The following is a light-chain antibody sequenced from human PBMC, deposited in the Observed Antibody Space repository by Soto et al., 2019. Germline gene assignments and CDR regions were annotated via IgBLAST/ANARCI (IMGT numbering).Light chain of an antibody. CDR2: AAS. CDR3: QKSYSTPWT. V-gene: IGKV1-39*01. Sequence: DIQMTQSPSSLSASVGDRVTITCRASQSIRNYLNWYQQKPVKAPKLLIYAASSLQSGVQSRFSGSGSGTDFTLTISSLQPEDFATYYCQKSYSTPWTFGQGTKVEIK. CDR1: QSIRNY. J-gene: IGKJ1*01.